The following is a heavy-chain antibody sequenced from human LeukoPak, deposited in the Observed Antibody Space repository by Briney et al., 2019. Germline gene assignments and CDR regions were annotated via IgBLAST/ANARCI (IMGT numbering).Heavy chain of an antibody. Sequence: GGSLRLSCAASGFTFSSYSMNWVRQAPGKGLEWVSSISSSSSYIYYADSVKGRFTISRDNAKNSLYLQMNSLRAEDTAVYYCARASWGDYYYMDVWGKGATVTVSS. CDR1: GFTFSSYS. CDR3: ARASWGDYYYMDV. D-gene: IGHD2-2*01. CDR2: ISSSSSYI. V-gene: IGHV3-21*01. J-gene: IGHJ6*03.